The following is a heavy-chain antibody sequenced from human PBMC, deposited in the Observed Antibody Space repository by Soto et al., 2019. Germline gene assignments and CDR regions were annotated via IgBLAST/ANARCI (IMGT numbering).Heavy chain of an antibody. V-gene: IGHV5-51*01. D-gene: IGHD6-19*01. Sequence: GESLKISCQGSGYSFNTYWIGWVRQMPGKGLEWVGIIYPGDSDTRYSPSFQGQVTISADKSISTAYLQWSSLKASDTAMYYCGCHYGLGIAVAGVFMDVWGQGTTVTVSS. J-gene: IGHJ6*02. CDR1: GYSFNTYW. CDR3: GCHYGLGIAVAGVFMDV. CDR2: IYPGDSDT.